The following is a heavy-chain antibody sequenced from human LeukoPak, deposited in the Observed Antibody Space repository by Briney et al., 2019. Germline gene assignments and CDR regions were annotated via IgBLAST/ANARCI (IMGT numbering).Heavy chain of an antibody. Sequence: GESLKLSCKGSGYSFPTYWIGWVRQMPGKGLEWMGIIYPGDSDTRYSLSFQGQVTISADKSFSTAYLQWSSLKASDTAMYYCARSLTGGFFDFWGQGTLVTVSS. J-gene: IGHJ4*02. CDR1: GYSFPTYW. D-gene: IGHD1-20*01. V-gene: IGHV5-51*01. CDR2: IYPGDSDT. CDR3: ARSLTGGFFDF.